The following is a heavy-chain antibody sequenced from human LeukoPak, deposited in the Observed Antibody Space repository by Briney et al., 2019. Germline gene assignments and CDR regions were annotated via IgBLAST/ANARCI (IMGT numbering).Heavy chain of an antibody. CDR1: GYTFTSYD. J-gene: IGHJ5*02. V-gene: IGHV1-8*01. CDR3: ARVGDRRRDYGSGEVPPFDP. Sequence: ASVKVSCKASGYTFTSYDINWVRQATGQGLEWMGWMNPNSGNTGYAQKFQGRVTMTRNTSISTAYMELSSLRSEDTAVYYCARVGDRRRDYGSGEVPPFDPWGQGTLVTVSS. CDR2: MNPNSGNT. D-gene: IGHD3-10*01.